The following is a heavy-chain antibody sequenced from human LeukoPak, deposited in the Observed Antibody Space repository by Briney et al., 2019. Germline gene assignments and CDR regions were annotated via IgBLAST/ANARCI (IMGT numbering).Heavy chain of an antibody. CDR1: GFTFSSYV. V-gene: IGHV3-30*14. CDR3: ARAILPDDHWYYMDV. J-gene: IGHJ6*03. CDR2: ISYDGSNE. Sequence: GGSLRLSCAASGFTFSSYVMHWVRQAPGKGLEWVAIISYDGSNEYYADSVKGRFTISRDNSKNTLFLQMNSLRAEDTAVYYCARAILPDDHWYYMDVWGKGTTVTISS. D-gene: IGHD3-9*01.